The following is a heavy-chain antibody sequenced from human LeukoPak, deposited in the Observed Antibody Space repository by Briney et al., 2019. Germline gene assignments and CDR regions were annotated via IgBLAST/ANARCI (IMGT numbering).Heavy chain of an antibody. V-gene: IGHV1-18*01. Sequence: ASVKVSCKASGYTFTNYGISWVRQAPGQGLEWMGWISTDNGYTNYGQNLQGRLTTTTDTSTSTAYMELRSLKSDDTAVYYCARDYFNFLVVPNWFDPWGQGTLVTVSS. CDR3: ARDYFNFLVVPNWFDP. D-gene: IGHD3-10*01. CDR2: ISTDNGYT. J-gene: IGHJ5*02. CDR1: GYTFTNYG.